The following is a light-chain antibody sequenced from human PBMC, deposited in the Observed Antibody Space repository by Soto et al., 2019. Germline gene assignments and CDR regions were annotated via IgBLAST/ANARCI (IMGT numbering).Light chain of an antibody. Sequence: MALTPSPLTLSSSARARLTFCSRASQTGSNSYLAWHQQQSAPAPRLLIYGVSTSATGIPDRFSGSGSGTDFTPTISRLEPDDVAVYYCQQYGSSGTFGQGTKV. J-gene: IGKJ1*01. CDR2: GVS. CDR3: QQYGSSGT. V-gene: IGKV3-20*01. CDR1: QTGSNSY.